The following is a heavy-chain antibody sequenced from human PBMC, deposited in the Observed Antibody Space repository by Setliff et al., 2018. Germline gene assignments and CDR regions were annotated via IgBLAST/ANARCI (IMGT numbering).Heavy chain of an antibody. V-gene: IGHV4-59*01. D-gene: IGHD2-21*01. Sequence: SETLSLTCTVSGGSISSYYWSWIRQPPGKGLEWIGYIYYSGSTNYNPSLKSRVTISVDTSKNQFSLKLSYMTAADTAVYYCARFLDPRDGYQNSPGFDFWGQGALVTVSS. CDR1: GGSISSYY. CDR2: IYYSGST. CDR3: ARFLDPRDGYQNSPGFDF. J-gene: IGHJ4*02.